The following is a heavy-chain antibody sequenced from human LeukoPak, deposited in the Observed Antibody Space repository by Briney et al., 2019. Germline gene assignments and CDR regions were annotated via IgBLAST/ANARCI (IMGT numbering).Heavy chain of an antibody. Sequence: PGQSLRLSCTASGFTFGNYAMSWVRQAPGKGLEWLGLIRSTPSGATTAYAASVKGRFTISREDSKGVAYLQMSSLNTEDTAVYYCARPIYCYGTNCWYYFDFWGQGTLVTVSS. D-gene: IGHD2-2*01. CDR1: GFTFGNYA. CDR2: IRSTPSGATT. V-gene: IGHV3-49*04. CDR3: ARPIYCYGTNCWYYFDF. J-gene: IGHJ4*02.